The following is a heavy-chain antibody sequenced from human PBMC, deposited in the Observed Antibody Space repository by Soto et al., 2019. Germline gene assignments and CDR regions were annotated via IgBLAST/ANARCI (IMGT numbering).Heavy chain of an antibody. V-gene: IGHV1-8*01. D-gene: IGHD2-15*01. CDR3: AGGGCSGGSCNDYYYYGMDV. CDR1: GYTFTSYD. J-gene: IGHJ6*02. CDR2: MNPNSGNT. Sequence: QVQLVQSGAEVKKPGASVKVSCKASGYTFTSYDINWVRQATGQGLEWMGWMNPNSGNTGYVQKFQGRVTMTRNTSISTAYMELSSLRSEDTAVYYCAGGGCSGGSCNDYYYYGMDVWGQGTTVTVSS.